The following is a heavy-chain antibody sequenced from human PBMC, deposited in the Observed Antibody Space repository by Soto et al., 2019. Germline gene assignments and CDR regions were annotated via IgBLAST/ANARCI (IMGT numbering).Heavy chain of an antibody. Sequence: GASVKVSCKASGFTFTSSAVQWVRQARGQRLEWIGWIVVGSGNTNYAQKFQERVTITRDMSTSTAYMELSSLRSEDTAVYYCAAVSTLIWFGETPDYYYGMDVWGQGTTVTVSS. CDR3: AAVSTLIWFGETPDYYYGMDV. V-gene: IGHV1-58*01. CDR1: GFTFTSSA. CDR2: IVVGSGNT. J-gene: IGHJ6*02. D-gene: IGHD3-10*01.